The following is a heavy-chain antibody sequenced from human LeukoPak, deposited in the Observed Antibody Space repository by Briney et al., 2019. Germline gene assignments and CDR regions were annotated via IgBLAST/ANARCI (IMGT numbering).Heavy chain of an antibody. CDR2: VSHSGST. CDR1: GCSFRNNTYH. CDR3: ARKVFWGFFCWVEA. D-gene: IGHD3-16*01. V-gene: IGHV4-39*01. J-gene: IGHJ5*02. Sequence: SETLSLTCTLSGCSFRNNTYHCPRIRQPPGKGLEWIGSVSHSGSTYYNPSLKSRVSTSVDTSKSQISLNLSSVIAADTAVYYCARKVFWGFFCWVEAWGQGTLVTVSS.